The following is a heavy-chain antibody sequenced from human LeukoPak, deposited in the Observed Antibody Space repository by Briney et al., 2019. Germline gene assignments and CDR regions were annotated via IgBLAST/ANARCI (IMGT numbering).Heavy chain of an antibody. CDR1: GGSISGYY. J-gene: IGHJ5*02. Sequence: LETLSLTCTVFGGSISGYYWSWLRQPPGKGLEWIAYMYYSGGDTDYNPSLNSRVAISVDTSTNQVSLKLRSVTAADTAVNYCARGHYGFDPWGQGILVTVSS. D-gene: IGHD3-16*01. V-gene: IGHV4-59*08. CDR3: ARGHYGFDP. CDR2: MYYSGGDT.